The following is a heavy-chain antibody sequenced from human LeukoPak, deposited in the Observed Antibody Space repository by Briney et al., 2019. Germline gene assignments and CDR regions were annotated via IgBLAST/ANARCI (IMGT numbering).Heavy chain of an antibody. CDR3: ARHGTPTVTARLYYFDY. V-gene: IGHV4-39*01. CDR2: IYYSGST. Sequence: SETLSLTCTVSGGSISSSSYYWGWIRQPPGKGLEWIGSIYYSGSTYYNPSLKSRVTISVDTSKNQFSLKLSSVTAADTAVYYCARHGTPTVTARLYYFDYWGQGTLVTVSS. J-gene: IGHJ4*02. CDR1: GGSISSSSYY. D-gene: IGHD4-4*01.